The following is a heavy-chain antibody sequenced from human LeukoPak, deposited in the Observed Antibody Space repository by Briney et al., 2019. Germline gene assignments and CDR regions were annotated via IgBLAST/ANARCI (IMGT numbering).Heavy chain of an antibody. V-gene: IGHV1-2*02. CDR2: INPNSGGT. D-gene: IGHD2-15*01. Sequence: ASVKVSCKASGYTFTGYYMHWVRQAPGQGLEWMGWINPNSGGTNYAQKFQGRVTMTRDTSISTAYMELSRLRSDDTAVYYCARVNGYCSGSICYFCHWGQGTLVTVSS. J-gene: IGHJ4*02. CDR3: ARVNGYCSGSICYFCH. CDR1: GYTFTGYY.